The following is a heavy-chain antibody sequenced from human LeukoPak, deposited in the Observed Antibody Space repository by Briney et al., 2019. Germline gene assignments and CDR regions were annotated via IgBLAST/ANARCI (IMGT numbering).Heavy chain of an antibody. Sequence: GGSLRLSCAASGFTFSNYGMHWVRQAPDKGLEWVAFTRSDGNDKYYADSVKGRFTISRDNSKNMLYLQMNSLRVEDTAVYYCAGDFDYWGQGTLVTVSS. V-gene: IGHV3-30*02. CDR3: AGDFDY. CDR1: GFTFSNYG. J-gene: IGHJ4*02. CDR2: TRSDGNDK.